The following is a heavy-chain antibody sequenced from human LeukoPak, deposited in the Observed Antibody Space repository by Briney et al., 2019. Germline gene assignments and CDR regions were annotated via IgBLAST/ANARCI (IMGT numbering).Heavy chain of an antibody. CDR1: GFIFSSYS. D-gene: IGHD3-22*01. CDR3: ARDYYDSSGSFDY. Sequence: GGSLRLSCAASGFIFSSYSMNWVRQAPGQGLEWVSSISSSSTYISYADSVKGRFTISRDNAKSSLYLQMNSLRAEDTAVYSCARDYYDSSGSFDYWGQGTLVTVSS. CDR2: ISSSSTYI. J-gene: IGHJ4*02. V-gene: IGHV3-21*01.